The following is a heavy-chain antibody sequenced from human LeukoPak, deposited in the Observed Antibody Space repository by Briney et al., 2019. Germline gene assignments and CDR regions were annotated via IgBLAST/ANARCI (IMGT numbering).Heavy chain of an antibody. Sequence: ASVKVSCKASGYTLTSYAMNWVRQAPGQRLEWMRWINTNTANPTYAQGFTGRFVFSLDTSVSTAYLQISSLKAEDTAVYYCARPFHPLSGSYYGTGDFDYWGQGTLVTVSS. J-gene: IGHJ4*02. V-gene: IGHV7-4-1*02. CDR3: ARPFHPLSGSYYGTGDFDY. D-gene: IGHD1-26*01. CDR1: GYTLTSYA. CDR2: INTNTANP.